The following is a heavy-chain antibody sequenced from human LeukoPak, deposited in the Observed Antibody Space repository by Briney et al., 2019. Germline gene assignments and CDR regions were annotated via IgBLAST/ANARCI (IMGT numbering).Heavy chain of an antibody. J-gene: IGHJ5*01. D-gene: IGHD3-22*01. CDR2: FYYSVST. V-gene: IGHV4-39*01. Sequence: PSETLSLTCTVSGGSIDSRSHYWGWIRQPPGKGLEWIGSFYYSVSTYYNPSLKSRVTISVDTSKNQFSLKVNSVTAADTAVYFCARHNPSDNNRFDHWGQGTLVTVSS. CDR3: ARHNPSDNNRFDH. CDR1: GGSIDSRSHY.